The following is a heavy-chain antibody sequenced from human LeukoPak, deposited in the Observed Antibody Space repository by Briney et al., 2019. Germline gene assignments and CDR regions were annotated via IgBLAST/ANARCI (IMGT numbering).Heavy chain of an antibody. CDR1: GLTFRNAW. CDR2: IKSETDGGTT. Sequence: AGSLRLSCAASGLTFRNAWMSWVRQAPGKVLEWVGRIKSETDGGTTDYAAPVKGRFTISRDDSKNMLYLQMNSLKTEDTAVYYCTTDPGDYEIYWGQGTLVTVSS. D-gene: IGHD4-17*01. CDR3: TTDPGDYEIY. V-gene: IGHV3-15*01. J-gene: IGHJ4*02.